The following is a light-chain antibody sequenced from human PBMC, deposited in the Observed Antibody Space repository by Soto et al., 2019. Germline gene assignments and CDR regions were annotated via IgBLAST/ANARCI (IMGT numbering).Light chain of an antibody. J-gene: IGKJ1*01. CDR2: LGS. V-gene: IGKV2-28*01. CDR1: QSLLHSNGNIY. CDR3: MQAIQAPRT. Sequence: DIVLTQSPLSLPVTPGEPASISCRSSQSLLHSNGNIYLDWYLQKPGQSPQLLIYLGSILASGVPDRFSGSGSGTAFTLKITRVEAEDVGVYYCMQAIQAPRTFGIGTKVEIK.